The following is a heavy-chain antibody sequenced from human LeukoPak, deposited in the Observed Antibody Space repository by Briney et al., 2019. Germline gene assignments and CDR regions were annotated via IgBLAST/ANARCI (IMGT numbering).Heavy chain of an antibody. CDR1: GFSYGRYS. V-gene: IGHV3-21*06. Sequence: GPSLRLSCVASGFSYGRYSMKSGRQAARDWLEWVSTISSGGPYIYHADSVRCRFTISRDNTRTSLYRQMYSLRAEQTSVYCCARDLSLGMPGGFNFWGQGILAT. CDR3: ARDLSLGMPGGFNF. J-gene: IGHJ4*02. D-gene: IGHD1-20*01. CDR2: ISSGGPYI.